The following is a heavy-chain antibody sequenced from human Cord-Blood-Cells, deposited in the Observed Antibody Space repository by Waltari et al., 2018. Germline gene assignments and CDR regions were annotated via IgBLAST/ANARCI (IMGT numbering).Heavy chain of an antibody. D-gene: IGHD5-18*01. CDR1: GYTLTEIS. Sequence: QVQLVQSGAEVKKPGASVKVSCKVSGYTLTEISIHWVRQARGKVLEWMGGFDPEDGETIYAQKFQGRVTMTEDTSTDTAYMELSSLRSEDTAVYYCATDRGEGYGYAFDIWGQGTMVTVSS. CDR3: ATDRGEGYGYAFDI. V-gene: IGHV1-24*01. CDR2: FDPEDGET. J-gene: IGHJ3*02.